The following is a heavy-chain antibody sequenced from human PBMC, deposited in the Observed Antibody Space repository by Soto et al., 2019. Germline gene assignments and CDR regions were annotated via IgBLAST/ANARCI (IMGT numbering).Heavy chain of an antibody. J-gene: IGHJ4*02. CDR1: GGSVRSGSYY. Sequence: PSETLSLTCSVSGGSVRSGSYYWTWIRQPPGKGLEWIGYIYQSGTTNYNASLKSRVTISIDTSKNQFFLKLNSVTAADPAVYYCASDSSGRHDCWRQGNLGTVSS. CDR2: IYQSGTT. CDR3: ASDSSGRHDC. V-gene: IGHV4-61*01. D-gene: IGHD3-22*01.